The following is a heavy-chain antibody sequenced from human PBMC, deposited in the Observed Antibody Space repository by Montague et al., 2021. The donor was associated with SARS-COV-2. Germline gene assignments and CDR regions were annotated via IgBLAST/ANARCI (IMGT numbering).Heavy chain of an antibody. CDR2: IYHTGGT. J-gene: IGHJ3*01. CDR3: ARGQVTISGVLIFIPAAGHLDA. CDR1: NGSISSDEW. V-gene: IGHV4-4*02. D-gene: IGHD3-3*01. Sequence: SETLSLTCVVSNGSISSDEWWSWVRQAPGKGLEWIGEIYHTGGTNYNPSLRSRVTILVDKSKNQFSLKLQSVTPADTAVYYCARGQVTISGVLIFIPAAGHLDAWGQGTSVTVSS.